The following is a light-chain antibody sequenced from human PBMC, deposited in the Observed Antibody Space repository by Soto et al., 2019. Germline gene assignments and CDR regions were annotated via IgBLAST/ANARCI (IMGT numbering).Light chain of an antibody. CDR3: TSYASSSTWL. V-gene: IGLV2-14*01. CDR1: SSDVGGYNY. CDR2: EVT. Sequence: QSVLTQPASVSGSPGQSITISCTGTSSDVGGYNYVSWYQQHPGKAPKLLIYEVTNRPSGGSNRFSGSKSGNTASLTISGLQGEDEADYYCTSYASSSTWLFGGGTKLTVL. J-gene: IGLJ3*02.